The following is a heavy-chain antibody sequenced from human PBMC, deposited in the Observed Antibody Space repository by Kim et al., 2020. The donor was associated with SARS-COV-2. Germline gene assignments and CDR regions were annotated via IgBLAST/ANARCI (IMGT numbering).Heavy chain of an antibody. D-gene: IGHD2-2*02. J-gene: IGHJ6*02. CDR3: ARVILYSNYYYGMDV. V-gene: IGHV4-59*01. CDR1: GGSISSYY. CDR2: IYYSGST. Sequence: SETLSLTCTVSGGSISSYYWSWIRQPPGKGLEWIGYIYYSGSTNYNPSLKSRVTISVDTSKNQFSLKLSSVTAADTAVYYCARVILYSNYYYGMDVWGQGTTVTVSS.